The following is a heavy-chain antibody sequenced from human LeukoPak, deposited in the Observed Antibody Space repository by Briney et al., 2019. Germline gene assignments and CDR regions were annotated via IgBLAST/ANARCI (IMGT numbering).Heavy chain of an antibody. CDR3: AKGGYSSSWPKNYYYYYMDV. Sequence: GGSLRLSCAASGFTFSSYGMHWVRQAPGKGLEWVAFIRYDGSNKYYADSVKGRFTISRDNSKNTLYLQMNSLRAEDTAVYYCAKGGYSSSWPKNYYYYYMDVWGKGTMVTVSS. CDR2: IRYDGSNK. CDR1: GFTFSSYG. J-gene: IGHJ6*03. D-gene: IGHD6-13*01. V-gene: IGHV3-30*02.